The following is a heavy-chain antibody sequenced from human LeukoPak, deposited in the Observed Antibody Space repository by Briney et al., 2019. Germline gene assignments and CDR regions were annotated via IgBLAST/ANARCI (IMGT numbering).Heavy chain of an antibody. CDR2: INHSGST. V-gene: IGHV4-34*01. Sequence: SETLSLTCAVYGGSFSGYYWSWIRQPPGKGLEWIGEINHSGSTNYNPSLKSRVTISVDTSKNQFSLKLSSVTAADTAVYYCASGRQWLVVFDIWGQGTMVTVSS. D-gene: IGHD6-19*01. CDR3: ASGRQWLVVFDI. J-gene: IGHJ3*02. CDR1: GGSFSGYY.